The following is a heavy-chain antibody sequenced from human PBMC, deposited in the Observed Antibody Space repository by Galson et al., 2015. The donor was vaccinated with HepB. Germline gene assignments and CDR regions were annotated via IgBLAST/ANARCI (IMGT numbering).Heavy chain of an antibody. D-gene: IGHD5-12*01. CDR1: GFTFSGSA. V-gene: IGHV3-73*01. Sequence: SLRLSCAASGFTFSGSAIHWVRQASGKGPEWVGRIGSKGNDYATSYVESLKGRFTISRDDSRNMAYLHMKSLKTEDTAVYYCTRMGDFSGYSSKWGQGTLVTVSS. CDR3: TRMGDFSGYSSK. J-gene: IGHJ4*02. CDR2: IGSKGNDYAT.